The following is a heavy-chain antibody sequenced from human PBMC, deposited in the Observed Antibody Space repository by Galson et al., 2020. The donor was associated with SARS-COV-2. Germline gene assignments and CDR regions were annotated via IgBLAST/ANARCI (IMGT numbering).Heavy chain of an antibody. D-gene: IGHD5-12*01. CDR3: AREMRGEVATHFDY. J-gene: IGHJ4*02. V-gene: IGHV4-39*07. CDR1: GGSTISSSYY. CDR2: LHYSGST. Sequence: SETLSLTCTVSGGSTISSSYYWGWIRQPPGRGLEWLGSLHYSGSTYYNPSLKSRATISVDTSKNQFSLKVSSVTAADTAVYYCAREMRGEVATHFDYWGQGTLVTVSS.